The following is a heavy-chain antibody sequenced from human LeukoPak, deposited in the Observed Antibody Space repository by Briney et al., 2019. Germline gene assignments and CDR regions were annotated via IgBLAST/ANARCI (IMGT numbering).Heavy chain of an antibody. J-gene: IGHJ4*02. CDR3: ARAAQKYSSSSTYDN. D-gene: IGHD6-6*01. CDR2: ISYSGDT. Sequence: PSETLSLTCTVSGGSINSYYWTWIRQPPGKALEWIGHISYSGDTNYNPSLKGRATIAVDTSKNQFSLKLSSVTAADTAVYYCARAAQKYSSSSTYDNWGQGTLVTVSS. CDR1: GGSINSYY. V-gene: IGHV4-59*01.